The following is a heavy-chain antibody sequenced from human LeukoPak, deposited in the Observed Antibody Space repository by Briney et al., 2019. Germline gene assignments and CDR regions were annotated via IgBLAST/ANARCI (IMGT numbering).Heavy chain of an antibody. Sequence: SETLSLTCTVSGGSISSYYWSWIRQPPGKGLEWIGYIYYSGSTNYNPSLKSRVTISVDTSKNQFSLKLSSVTAADTAVYYCARQRLGYGSGSYSDYWGQGTLVTVSS. CDR3: ARQRLGYGSGSYSDY. CDR2: IYYSGST. V-gene: IGHV4-59*08. CDR1: GGSISSYY. J-gene: IGHJ4*02. D-gene: IGHD3-10*01.